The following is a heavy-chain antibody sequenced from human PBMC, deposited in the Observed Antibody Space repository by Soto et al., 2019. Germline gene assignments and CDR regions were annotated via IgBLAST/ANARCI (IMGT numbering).Heavy chain of an antibody. CDR2: INTDGSTT. J-gene: IGHJ6*02. CDR1: GFTFSTYW. CDR3: AKGKADYYGSGSPMDV. D-gene: IGHD3-10*01. Sequence: GGSLRLSCAASGFTFSTYWMHWVRQAPGKGLVWVSLINTDGSTTNYADSVKGRFTISRDNAKNTVYLQMNSLRVEDTALYYCAKGKADYYGSGSPMDVWGQGITVTVSS. V-gene: IGHV3-74*01.